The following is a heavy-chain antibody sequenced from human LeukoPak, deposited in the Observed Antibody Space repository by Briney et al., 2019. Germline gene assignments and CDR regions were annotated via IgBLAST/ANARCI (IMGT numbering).Heavy chain of an antibody. Sequence: GGSLRLSCAASGFTFSSYGMHWVRQAPGKGLEWVAFIRYDGSNKYYADSVKGRFTISRDNSKNTLYLQMNSLRAEDTAVYYCAKDQDVVVPVTIDYWGQGTLVTVSS. CDR1: GFTFSSYG. CDR3: AKDQDVVVPVTIDY. J-gene: IGHJ4*02. CDR2: IRYDGSNK. D-gene: IGHD2-2*01. V-gene: IGHV3-30*02.